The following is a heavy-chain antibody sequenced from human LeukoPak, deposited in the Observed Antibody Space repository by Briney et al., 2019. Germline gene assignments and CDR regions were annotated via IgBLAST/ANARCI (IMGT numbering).Heavy chain of an antibody. D-gene: IGHD3-22*01. J-gene: IGHJ5*02. CDR3: ARELSYRFDP. V-gene: IGHV3-66*02. CDR2: IYSGGST. CDR1: GFTVSSNY. Sequence: GGSLRLSCAASGFTVSSNYMSWVRQAPGKGLEWVSVIYSGGSTYYADSVKGRFTISRDNSKNTLYLQMNSLTAEDTAVYYCARELSYRFDPWGQGTLVTVSS.